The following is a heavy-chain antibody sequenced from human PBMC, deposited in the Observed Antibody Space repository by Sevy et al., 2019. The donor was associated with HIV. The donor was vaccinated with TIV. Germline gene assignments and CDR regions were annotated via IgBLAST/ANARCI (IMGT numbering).Heavy chain of an antibody. CDR2: INPNSGDT. J-gene: IGHJ4*02. CDR3: ARDGFAVRGVTETPFDY. Sequence: ASVKVSCKASGYTFTGYYMHWVRQAPGQGLEWMGWINPNSGDTNYAQKFQGRVTMTRDTSISVVYMGLSRLRSDDSAVFYCARDGFAVRGVTETPFDYWGQGTLVTVSS. D-gene: IGHD3-10*01. CDR1: GYTFTGYY. V-gene: IGHV1-2*02.